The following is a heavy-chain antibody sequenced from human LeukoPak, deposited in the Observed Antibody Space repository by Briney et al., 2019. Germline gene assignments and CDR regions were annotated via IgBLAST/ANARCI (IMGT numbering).Heavy chain of an antibody. D-gene: IGHD3-16*02. V-gene: IGHV3-23*01. CDR3: AQGYRYYYYYMDV. J-gene: IGHJ6*03. Sequence: GGSLRLSCAASGFTFSSYAMSWVRQAPGKGLEWVSAISGSGGSTYYADSVKGRFTISRDNSKNTLYLQMNSLRAEDTAVYYCAQGYRYYYYYMDVWGKGTTVTVSS. CDR1: GFTFSSYA. CDR2: ISGSGGST.